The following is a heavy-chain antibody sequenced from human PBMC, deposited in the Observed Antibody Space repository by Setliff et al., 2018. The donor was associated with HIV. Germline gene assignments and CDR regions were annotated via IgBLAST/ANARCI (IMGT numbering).Heavy chain of an antibody. CDR2: IHYTGST. Sequence: GSLRLSCAASGFTFSDFSMSWIRQAPGKGLEWIGYIHYTGSTTYNPSLKSRVTMSVDTSKNQFSLNLSSVTAADTAVYYCARQFTVQWLVSTYGMDVWGQGTTVTVSS. V-gene: IGHV4-59*08. CDR1: GFTFSDFS. CDR3: ARQFTVQWLVSTYGMDV. D-gene: IGHD6-19*01. J-gene: IGHJ6*02.